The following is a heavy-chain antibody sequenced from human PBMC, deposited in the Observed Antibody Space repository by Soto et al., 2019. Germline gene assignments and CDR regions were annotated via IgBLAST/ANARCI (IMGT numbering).Heavy chain of an antibody. V-gene: IGHV1-69*13. CDR3: ARSRVYYYDSSGYLV. Sequence: ASVKVSCKASGGTFSSYAISWVRQAPGQGLEWMGGIIPIFGTANYAQKFQGRVTITADESTSTAYMELSSLRSEDTAVYYCARSRVYYYDSSGYLVWGQGTTVTVS. CDR1: GGTFSSYA. D-gene: IGHD3-22*01. CDR2: IIPIFGTA. J-gene: IGHJ3*01.